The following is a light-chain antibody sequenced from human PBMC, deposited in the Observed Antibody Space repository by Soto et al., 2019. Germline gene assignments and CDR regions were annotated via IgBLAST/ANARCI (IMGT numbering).Light chain of an antibody. CDR2: DAS. J-gene: IGKJ5*01. V-gene: IGKV1D-13*01. CDR3: QQFNNYPVT. Sequence: ATQLTQSPSSLSASVGDRVTITCRASQGISSALAWYQQKPGKAPKSLIYDASSLKSGVPSRFSGSGSGTDFTLTISSLQPEDFATYYCQQFNNYPVTFGQGTRLEIK. CDR1: QGISSA.